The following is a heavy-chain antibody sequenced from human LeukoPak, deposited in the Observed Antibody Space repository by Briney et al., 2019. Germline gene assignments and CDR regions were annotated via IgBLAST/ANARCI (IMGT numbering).Heavy chain of an antibody. D-gene: IGHD3-10*01. V-gene: IGHV3-48*03. J-gene: IGHJ4*02. CDR2: ISSSGSTI. Sequence: GGSLRLSCAASGFTFSSYEMNWVRQAPGKGLEWVSYISSSGSTIYHADSVKGRFTISRDNAKNSLFLQMNSLRAEDTAVYYCARVLGGSGSYSYFDYWGQGTLVTVSS. CDR1: GFTFSSYE. CDR3: ARVLGGSGSYSYFDY.